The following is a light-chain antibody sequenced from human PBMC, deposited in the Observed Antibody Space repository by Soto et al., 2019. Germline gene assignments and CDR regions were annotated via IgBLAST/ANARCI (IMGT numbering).Light chain of an antibody. Sequence: SPATLFVKQGERATLSCMASQSVTSNLAWYQQKPGQPPRLLIYAASTRSIAIPARFSGSGSGTEFTLTISSLQSEDFAVYYCQQYNNWPPSFGQGTKVDI. CDR2: AAS. J-gene: IGKJ1*01. CDR3: QQYNNWPPS. CDR1: QSVTSN. V-gene: IGKV3-15*01.